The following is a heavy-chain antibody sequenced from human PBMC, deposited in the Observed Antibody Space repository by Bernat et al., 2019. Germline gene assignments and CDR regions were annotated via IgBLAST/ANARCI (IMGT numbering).Heavy chain of an antibody. CDR3: ARGRVVPAAIPHPDNWFDP. V-gene: IGHV5-51*03. J-gene: IGHJ5*02. D-gene: IGHD2-2*01. CDR2: IYPGDSDT. Sequence: EVQLVQSGAEVKKPGESLKISCKGSGYSFTSYWIGWVRQMPGKGLEWMGIIYPGDSDTRYSPSFQGQVTISADKSISTAYLQWSSLKASDTAMYYCARGRVVPAAIPHPDNWFDPWGQGTLVTVSS. CDR1: GYSFTSYW.